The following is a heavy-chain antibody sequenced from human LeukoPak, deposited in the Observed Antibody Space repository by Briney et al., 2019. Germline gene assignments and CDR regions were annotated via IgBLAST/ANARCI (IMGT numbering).Heavy chain of an antibody. Sequence: SVTVSFKASGGTFSSYAISWVRQAPGQGLEWMGGIIPIFGTANYAQKFQGRVTITADESTSTAYMELSSLRSEDTAVYCCARDHCSGGSCYSGIYYYYYGMDVWGQGTTVTVSS. V-gene: IGHV1-69*13. CDR1: GGTFSSYA. J-gene: IGHJ6*02. CDR3: ARDHCSGGSCYSGIYYYYYGMDV. CDR2: IIPIFGTA. D-gene: IGHD2-15*01.